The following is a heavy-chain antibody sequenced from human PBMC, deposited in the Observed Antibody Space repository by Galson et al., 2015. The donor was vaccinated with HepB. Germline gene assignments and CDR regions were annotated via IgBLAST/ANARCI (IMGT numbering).Heavy chain of an antibody. CDR3: ARRTRYYYGMDV. J-gene: IGHJ6*02. D-gene: IGHD3/OR15-3a*01. CDR2: ISSGSSYI. Sequence: SLRLSCAVSGFTFTTYTMTWVHQAPGKGLEWVSSISSGSSYIYYADSVKGRFTISRDNAENSVSLQMSSLRAEDTAVYYCARRTRYYYGMDVWGQGTTVTVSS. V-gene: IGHV3-21*01. CDR1: GFTFTTYT.